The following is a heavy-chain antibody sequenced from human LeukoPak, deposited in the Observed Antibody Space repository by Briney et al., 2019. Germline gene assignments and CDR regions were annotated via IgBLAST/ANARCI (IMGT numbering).Heavy chain of an antibody. CDR3: ARGIDDYGGNSGAFDI. CDR1: GFTFSSYE. J-gene: IGHJ3*02. V-gene: IGHV3-48*03. Sequence: GGSLRLSCAASGFTFSSYEMNWVRQAPGKGLEWVSSISSSGSTIYYADSVKGRFTISRDNAKNSLYLQMNSLRAEDTAVYYCARGIDDYGGNSGAFDIWGQGTMVTVSS. D-gene: IGHD4-23*01. CDR2: ISSSGSTI.